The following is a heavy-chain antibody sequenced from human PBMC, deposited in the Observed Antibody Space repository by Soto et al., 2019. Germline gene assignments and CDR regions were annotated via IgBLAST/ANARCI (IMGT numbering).Heavy chain of an antibody. D-gene: IGHD3-22*01. J-gene: IGHJ6*02. CDR2: ISGYNGNT. V-gene: IGHV1-18*04. Sequence: QVQLVESGAEVKKPGASVKVSCKASGYTFTDYGISWVRQAPGQGLEWMGWISGYNGNTKYAQKLQGRVTMTTDTTTNTAYMELRSLRSDDTAVYYCARDREYYYDSSGNYYYHYGLDVWGQGTTVTVS. CDR1: GYTFTDYG. CDR3: ARDREYYYDSSGNYYYHYGLDV.